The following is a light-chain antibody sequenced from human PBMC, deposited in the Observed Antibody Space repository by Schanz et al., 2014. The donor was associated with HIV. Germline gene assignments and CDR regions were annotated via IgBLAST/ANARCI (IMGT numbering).Light chain of an antibody. J-gene: IGLJ2*01. CDR2: EVT. V-gene: IGLV2-8*01. Sequence: QSVLTQPPSASGSLGQSVTISCTGTSSDVGGYNYVSWYQQHPGKAPKLMIYEVTKRPSGVPDRFSGSKSGNTASLTISGLQADDEADYYCNSYTSSSTRVFGGGTKLTVL. CDR1: SSDVGGYNY. CDR3: NSYTSSSTRV.